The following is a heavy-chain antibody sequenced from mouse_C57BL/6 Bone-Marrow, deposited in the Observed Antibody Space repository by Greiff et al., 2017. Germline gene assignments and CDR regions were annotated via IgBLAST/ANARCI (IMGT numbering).Heavy chain of an antibody. CDR1: GYTFTSYW. CDR3: ARGYYGYFDY. CDR2: IDPSDSYT. D-gene: IGHD1-1*01. Sequence: QVQLQQPGAELVMPGASVKLSCKASGYTFTSYWMHWVKQRPGQGLEWIGEIDPSDSYTNYNQKFKGKSTLTVDKSSSTAYMQLSSLPSEDSAVYYCARGYYGYFDYWGQGTTLTVSS. V-gene: IGHV1-69*01. J-gene: IGHJ2*01.